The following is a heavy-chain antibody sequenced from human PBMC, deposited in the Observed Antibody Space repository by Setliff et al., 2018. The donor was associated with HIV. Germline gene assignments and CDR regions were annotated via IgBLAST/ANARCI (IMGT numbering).Heavy chain of an antibody. CDR1: GFAFSSHP. V-gene: IGHV3-30*04. D-gene: IGHD2-21*02. Sequence: PGGSLRLSCEASGFAFSSHPMHWVRQAPGRGLEWVALTSYDGSKTFYTDSVKGRFTISRDDSKNTLDLQMSSLRAEDTALYYCAKSPAGAYCNGNCYFDYWGQGIMVTVSS. CDR2: TSYDGSKT. CDR3: AKSPAGAYCNGNCYFDY. J-gene: IGHJ4*02.